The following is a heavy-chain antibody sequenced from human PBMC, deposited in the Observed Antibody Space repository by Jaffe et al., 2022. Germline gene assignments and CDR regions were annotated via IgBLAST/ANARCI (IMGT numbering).Heavy chain of an antibody. CDR3: ARDHGGDPEYDYGDYGFDY. V-gene: IGHV1-18*01. J-gene: IGHJ4*02. CDR2: ISAYNGNT. CDR1: GYTFTSYG. Sequence: QVQLVQSGAEVKKPGASVKVSCKASGYTFTSYGISWVRQAPGQGLEWMGWISAYNGNTNYAQKLQGRVTMTTDTSTSTAYMELRSLRSDDTAVYYCARDHGGDPEYDYGDYGFDYWGQGTLVTVSS. D-gene: IGHD4-17*01.